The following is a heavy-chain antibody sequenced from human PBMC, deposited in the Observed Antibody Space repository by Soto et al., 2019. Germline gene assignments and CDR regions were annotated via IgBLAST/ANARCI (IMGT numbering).Heavy chain of an antibody. Sequence: GASVKVSCEASGYTFTSYGISWVRQAPGQGLEWMGWISAYNGNTNYAQKLQGRVTMTTDTSTSTAYMELRSLRSDDTAVYYCARDYQYYDFWSGYYVDFGYWGQGTMV. CDR1: GYTFTSYG. CDR2: ISAYNGNT. CDR3: ARDYQYYDFWSGYYVDFGY. J-gene: IGHJ4*02. V-gene: IGHV1-18*01. D-gene: IGHD3-3*01.